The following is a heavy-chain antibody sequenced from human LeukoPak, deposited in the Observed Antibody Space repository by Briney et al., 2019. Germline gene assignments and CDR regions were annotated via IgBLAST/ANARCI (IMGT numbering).Heavy chain of an antibody. CDR1: GYSISSGYY. Sequence: SETLSLTCTVSGYSISSGYYWGWVRQPPGKGLEWIGSIYHSGSTYYNPSLKSRVTISVDTSKNQFSLKLSSVTAADTAVYYCARVGDYYDSSGYSLAFDYWGQGTLVTVSS. CDR3: ARVGDYYDSSGYSLAFDY. D-gene: IGHD3-22*01. V-gene: IGHV4-38-2*02. CDR2: IYHSGST. J-gene: IGHJ4*02.